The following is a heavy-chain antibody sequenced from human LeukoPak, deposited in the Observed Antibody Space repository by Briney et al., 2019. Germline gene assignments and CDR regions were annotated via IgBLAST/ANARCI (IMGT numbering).Heavy chain of an antibody. D-gene: IGHD3-16*02. CDR3: ATVDRLRLGELSVSTPYYFDY. J-gene: IGHJ4*02. Sequence: GASVKVSCKASGYTFTSYYMHWVRQAPGQGLEWMGGFHPENAETIYAQIFQGRVTMAEDTSTDTAFMELSNLRSEDTAVYYCATVDRLRLGELSVSTPYYFDYWGQGTLVTVSS. CDR1: GYTFTSYY. CDR2: FHPENAET. V-gene: IGHV1-24*01.